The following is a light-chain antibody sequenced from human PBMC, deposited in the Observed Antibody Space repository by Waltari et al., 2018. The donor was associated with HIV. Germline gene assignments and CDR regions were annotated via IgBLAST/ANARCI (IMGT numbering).Light chain of an antibody. CDR2: DVS. V-gene: IGLV2-11*02. CDR1: RHAIGEYNS. Sequence: QSALTQPRPLSASPGLSVTLCCRASRHAIGEYNSVPWYQQHPGQVPKLVIFDVSKRPSGVPDRFSGSKSVNTASLTISGLQAEDEADYYCCSYAGTYTWVFGGGTRLTVL. J-gene: IGLJ2*01. CDR3: CSYAGTYTWV.